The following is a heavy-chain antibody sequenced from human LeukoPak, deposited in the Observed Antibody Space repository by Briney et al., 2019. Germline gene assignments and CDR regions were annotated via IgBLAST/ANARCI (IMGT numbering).Heavy chain of an antibody. Sequence: ASVKVSCKASGYTFTGYGISWVRQAPGQGLEWMGWISAYNGNTNYAQKLQGRVTMTTDTSTSTAYMELRSLRSDDTAVYYCARGELGYCSSTSCYATRNLLDYWGQGTLVTVSS. V-gene: IGHV1-18*01. CDR2: ISAYNGNT. J-gene: IGHJ4*02. CDR1: GYTFTGYG. CDR3: ARGELGYCSSTSCYATRNLLDY. D-gene: IGHD2-2*01.